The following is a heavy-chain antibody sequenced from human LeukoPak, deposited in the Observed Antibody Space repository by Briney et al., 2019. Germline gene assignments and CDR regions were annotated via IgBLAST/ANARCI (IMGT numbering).Heavy chain of an antibody. J-gene: IGHJ6*02. CDR2: IYYSGST. CDR3: ARDSGVGATKLYYYYGMDV. V-gene: IGHV4-61*01. CDR1: GGSVSSGSYY. D-gene: IGHD1-26*01. Sequence: SQTLSFTCTVSGGSVSSGSYYWSWIRQPPGKGLEWIGYIYYSGSTNYNPSLKSRVTISVDTSKNQFSLKLSSVTAADTAVYYCARDSGVGATKLYYYYGMDVWGQGTTVTVSS.